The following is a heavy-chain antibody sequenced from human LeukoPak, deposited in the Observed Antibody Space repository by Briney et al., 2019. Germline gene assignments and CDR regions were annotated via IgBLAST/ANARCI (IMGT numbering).Heavy chain of an antibody. D-gene: IGHD3-16*01. V-gene: IGHV4-31*03. CDR3: ARVPDYASWQYYFDY. J-gene: IGHJ4*02. Sequence: PSETLSLTCTVSGGSISSGGYFWNWIRQHPVKGLEWIGYIYYSGSTYYNPSLKSRVTISADTSKDQFSLKMRSVTAADTAVYYCARVPDYASWQYYFDYWGQGTLVTVSS. CDR2: IYYSGST. CDR1: GGSISSGGYF.